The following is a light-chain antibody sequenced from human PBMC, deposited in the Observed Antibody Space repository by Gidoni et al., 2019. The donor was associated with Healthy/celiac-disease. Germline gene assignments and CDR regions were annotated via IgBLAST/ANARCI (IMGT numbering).Light chain of an antibody. Sequence: EIVLTQSPATLSVSPGERATLSCRASQLVSSNLAWYQQKPGQAPRLLIYGASTRATGIPARFSGSGSGTELPLTISSLQSEDFAVYYCQQYNNWPVTFGQGTKVEIK. CDR2: GAS. CDR1: QLVSSN. J-gene: IGKJ1*01. V-gene: IGKV3-15*01. CDR3: QQYNNWPVT.